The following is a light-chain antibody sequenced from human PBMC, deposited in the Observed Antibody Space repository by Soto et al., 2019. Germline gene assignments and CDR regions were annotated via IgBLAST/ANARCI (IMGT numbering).Light chain of an antibody. V-gene: IGLV1-44*01. Sequence: QPVLTQPPSASGTPGQRVTISCSGSSSNIGSNIVSWFQQLPGTAPKLLIYSNNQRPSGVPDRFSGSKSGTSASLAISGLQSEDEADYYCAVWDDSLNGVIFGGGTKLTVL. J-gene: IGLJ2*01. CDR2: SNN. CDR1: SSNIGSNI. CDR3: AVWDDSLNGVI.